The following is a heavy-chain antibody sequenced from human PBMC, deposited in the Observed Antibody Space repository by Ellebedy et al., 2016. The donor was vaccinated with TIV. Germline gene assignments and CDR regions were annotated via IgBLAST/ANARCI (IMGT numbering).Heavy chain of an antibody. CDR1: GGSISSSSYY. J-gene: IGHJ4*02. CDR2: IYYSGST. V-gene: IGHV4-39*01. D-gene: IGHD6-19*01. CDR3: ARLDSGWDQYYFDY. Sequence: MPSETLSLTCTVSGGSISSSSYYWGWIRQPPGKGLEWIGSIYYSGSTYYNPSLKSRVTISVDTSKNQFSLKLSSVTAADTAVYYCARLDSGWDQYYFDYWGQGTLVTVSS.